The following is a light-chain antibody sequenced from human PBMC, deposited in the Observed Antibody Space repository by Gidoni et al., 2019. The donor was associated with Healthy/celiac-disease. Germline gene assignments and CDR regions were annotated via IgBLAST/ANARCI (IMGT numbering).Light chain of an antibody. CDR2: DAS. CDR1: QSVSSY. V-gene: IGKV3-11*01. J-gene: IGKJ4*01. Sequence: ELVLTQSPATLSLSPGERATISCRARQSVSSYLAWYQQKPGQAPRLLIYDASNRATGIPARFSSSGSGTDFTLTISSLEPEDFAVYYCQQRSNWPPETFAGXTKVEIK. CDR3: QQRSNWPPET.